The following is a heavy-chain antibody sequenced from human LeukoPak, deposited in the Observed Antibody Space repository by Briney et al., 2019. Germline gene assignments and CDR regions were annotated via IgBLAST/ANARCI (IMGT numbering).Heavy chain of an antibody. V-gene: IGHV1-46*01. D-gene: IGHD3-22*01. Sequence: ASVKVSCKASGYTFTSYYMHWVRQAPGQGLEWMGIINPSGGSTSYAQKFQGRVTMTRDTSTSTVYMELSSLRSGDTAVYYCARDCSRVEEYDSSGPTAFDIWGRGTMVTVSS. J-gene: IGHJ3*02. CDR1: GYTFTSYY. CDR2: INPSGGST. CDR3: ARDCSRVEEYDSSGPTAFDI.